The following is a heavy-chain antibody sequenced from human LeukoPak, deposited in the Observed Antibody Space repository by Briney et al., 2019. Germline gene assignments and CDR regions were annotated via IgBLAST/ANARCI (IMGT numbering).Heavy chain of an antibody. CDR2: ISYAGNNS. Sequence: GRSLRLSCAASGSTFSSYGMHWVRQAPGKGPQWVAVISYAGNNSYYADSVKGRFTVFRDNSKNTAFLQMKNLRDEDTAVYYCATRDFDFWGQGTLVTVSS. J-gene: IGHJ4*02. V-gene: IGHV3-30*03. CDR3: ATRDFDF. CDR1: GSTFSSYG.